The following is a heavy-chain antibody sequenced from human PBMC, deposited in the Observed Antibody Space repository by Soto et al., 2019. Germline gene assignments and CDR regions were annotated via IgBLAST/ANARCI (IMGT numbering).Heavy chain of an antibody. Sequence: EVQLSESGGGLVRPGGSLRLSCEGSAFTFGTYAMTWVRQAPGKGLEWLLAISVGSTTIKYADSVKGRFTISRDNSKNMLYLQMNSLRAEDTAIYYCAKDPNGDYIGAFDSWGQGTLVTVSS. CDR2: ISVGSTTI. CDR3: AKDPNGDYIGAFDS. D-gene: IGHD4-17*01. J-gene: IGHJ4*02. CDR1: AFTFGTYA. V-gene: IGHV3-23*01.